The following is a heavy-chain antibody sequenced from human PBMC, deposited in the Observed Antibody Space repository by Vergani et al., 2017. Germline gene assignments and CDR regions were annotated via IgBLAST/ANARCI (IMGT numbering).Heavy chain of an antibody. CDR1: GFTFSAYG. CDR3: ASGYSSSWGAFGY. CDR2: IRFDGSNK. V-gene: IGHV3-30*02. J-gene: IGHJ4*02. Sequence: QVQLVESGGSVVQPGGSLRLSCAASGFTFSAYGMHWVRQAPGKGLEWVAFIRFDGSNKYYKNSMKGRFTISRDNSENTLYLQLNSLRPEDTATYYCASGYSSSWGAFGYWGQGTLVTVSS. D-gene: IGHD6-13*01.